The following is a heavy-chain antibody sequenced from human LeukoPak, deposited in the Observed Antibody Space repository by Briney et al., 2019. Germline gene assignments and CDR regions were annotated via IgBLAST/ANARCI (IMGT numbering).Heavy chain of an antibody. V-gene: IGHV1-18*01. D-gene: IGHD3-22*01. CDR1: GYTFISYG. Sequence: ASVKVSCKASGYTFISYGISWVRQAPGQGLEWMGWISAYNGNTNYAQKLQGRVTMTTDTSTTTAYMELRSLRSDDTAVYYCARDLGYDSSGPNSYYYYGMDVWGQGTTVTVSS. J-gene: IGHJ6*02. CDR2: ISAYNGNT. CDR3: ARDLGYDSSGPNSYYYYGMDV.